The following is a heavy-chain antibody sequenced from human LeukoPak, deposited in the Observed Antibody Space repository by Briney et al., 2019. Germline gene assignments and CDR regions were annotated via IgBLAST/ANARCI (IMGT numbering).Heavy chain of an antibody. CDR1: GYTFTSYD. D-gene: IGHD6-6*01. CDR3: ARAVVAARRRSRYFDY. J-gene: IGHJ4*02. CDR2: MNPNSGNA. V-gene: IGHV1-8*01. Sequence: ASVKVSCKASGYTFTSYDINWVRQATGQGLEWMGWMNPNSGNAGYAQKFQGRVTMTRNTSISTAYMELSSLRSEDTAVYYCARAVVAARRRSRYFDYWGQGTLVTVSS.